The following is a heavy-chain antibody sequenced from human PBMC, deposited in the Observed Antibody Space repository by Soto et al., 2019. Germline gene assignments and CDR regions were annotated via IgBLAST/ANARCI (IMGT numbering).Heavy chain of an antibody. D-gene: IGHD6-19*01. CDR1: GGSISSGDYY. Sequence: QVQLQESGPGLVKPSQTLSLTCTVSGGSISSGDYYWSWIRQPPGKGLEWIGYIYYSGSTYYNPSLKSRVTVSVDTSKSPFSLNLSPVPAAATALYYCPRDLRGWYGDAHWIDPWGQGTLVTVSS. J-gene: IGHJ5*02. CDR2: IYYSGST. V-gene: IGHV4-30-4*01. CDR3: PRDLRGWYGDAHWIDP.